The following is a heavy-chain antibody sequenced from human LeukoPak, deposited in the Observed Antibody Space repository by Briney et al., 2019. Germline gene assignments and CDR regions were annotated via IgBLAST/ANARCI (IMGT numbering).Heavy chain of an antibody. CDR1: GGSISSSSYY. Sequence: SETLSPTCTVSGGSISSSSYYWGWIRQPPGKGLEWIGSIYYSGSTYYNPSLKSRVTISVDTSKNQFSLKLSSVTAADTAVYYCAREVRIVVVTAPPTFDYYYYGMDVWGQGTTVTVSS. J-gene: IGHJ6*02. CDR2: IYYSGST. CDR3: AREVRIVVVTAPPTFDYYYYGMDV. V-gene: IGHV4-39*07. D-gene: IGHD2-21*02.